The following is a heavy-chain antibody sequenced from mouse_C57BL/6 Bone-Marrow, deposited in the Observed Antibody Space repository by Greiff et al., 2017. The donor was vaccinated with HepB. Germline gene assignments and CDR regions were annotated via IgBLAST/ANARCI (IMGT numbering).Heavy chain of an antibody. CDR1: GFTFRDAW. Sequence: EVKVEESGGGLVQPGGSLKLSCAASGFTFRDAWMDWVRQSPEKGLEWVAEIRNKANNHATSYAASVKGRFTISRDDSKSSVYLQLNSLRAEDTGIYYCTRTDGPRRGTWFAYWGQGTLVTVAA. CDR2: IRNKANNHAT. J-gene: IGHJ3*01. CDR3: TRTDGPRRGTWFAY. D-gene: IGHD2-3*01. V-gene: IGHV6-6*01.